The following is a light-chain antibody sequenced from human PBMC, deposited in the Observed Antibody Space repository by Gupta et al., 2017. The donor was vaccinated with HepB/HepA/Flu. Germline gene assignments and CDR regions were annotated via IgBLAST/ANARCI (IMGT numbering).Light chain of an antibody. CDR3: SSYTSSSTRSVV. CDR2: DVS. J-gene: IGLJ2*01. Sequence: QSALTQPAPVSASPGQSITISCTGTSSDVGGYNYVSWYQQHPGKAPKLMIYDVSNRHSGVANRFSGSKSGNTASLTISGLQAEDEADYYCSSYTSSSTRSVVFGGGTKLTVL. CDR1: SSDVGGYNY. V-gene: IGLV2-14*01.